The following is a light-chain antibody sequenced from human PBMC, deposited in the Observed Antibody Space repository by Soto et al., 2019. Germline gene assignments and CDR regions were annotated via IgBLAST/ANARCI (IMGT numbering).Light chain of an antibody. J-gene: IGKJ1*01. Sequence: DLQMTQSPSTLSASVGDRVTITCRASQSINSWLSWYQQKPGQAPKLLIYKASSLESGVPSRFSGSGSGTEFTLTISSLQPDEFATYYCQQYNSYPWTFGQGTKVEIK. CDR1: QSINSW. CDR3: QQYNSYPWT. V-gene: IGKV1-5*03. CDR2: KAS.